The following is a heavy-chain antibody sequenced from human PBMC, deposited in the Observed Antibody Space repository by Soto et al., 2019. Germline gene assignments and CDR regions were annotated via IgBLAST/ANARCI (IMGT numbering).Heavy chain of an antibody. CDR3: AKDPGVGYLSYFQH. V-gene: IGHV3-23*01. Sequence: GGSLRLSCAASGFTFSSYAMSWVRQDPGKGLEWVSAISGSGGSTYYADSVKGRFTISRDNSKNTLYLQMNSLRAEDTAVYYCAKDPGVGYLSYFQHWGQGTLVTVSS. D-gene: IGHD6-25*01. CDR1: GFTFSSYA. J-gene: IGHJ1*01. CDR2: ISGSGGST.